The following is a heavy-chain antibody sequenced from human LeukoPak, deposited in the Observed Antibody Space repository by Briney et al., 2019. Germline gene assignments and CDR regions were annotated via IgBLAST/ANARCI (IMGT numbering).Heavy chain of an antibody. CDR3: ARRLTYYYDSSGYANSNWFDP. D-gene: IGHD3-22*01. CDR2: IYTSGST. V-gene: IGHV4-4*07. Sequence: SETLSLTCTVSGGSISSYYWSWIRQPAGKGLEWIGRIYTSGSTNYNPSLKSRVTMSVDTSKNQFSLKLSSVTAADTAVYYCARRLTYYYDSSGYANSNWFDPWGQGTLVTVSS. J-gene: IGHJ5*02. CDR1: GGSISSYY.